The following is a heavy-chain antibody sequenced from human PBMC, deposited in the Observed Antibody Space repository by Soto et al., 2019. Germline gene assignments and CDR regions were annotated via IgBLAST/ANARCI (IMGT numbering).Heavy chain of an antibody. CDR3: GRGRSGQIVVFY. D-gene: IGHD1-26*01. V-gene: IGHV1-2*02. CDR2: IGPESGAT. Sequence: ASVKVSCKASGYTFTGHYIHWVRQAPEQGPEWMGEIGPESGATRYAQKFQGRVTMTRDTSIATVYMELNNLSPDDTAVYYCGRGRSGQIVVFYWGQGTPVTVSS. J-gene: IGHJ4*02. CDR1: GYTFTGHY.